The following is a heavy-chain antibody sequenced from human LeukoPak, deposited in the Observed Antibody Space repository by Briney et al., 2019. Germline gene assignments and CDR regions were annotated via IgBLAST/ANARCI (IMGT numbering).Heavy chain of an antibody. J-gene: IGHJ2*01. V-gene: IGHV4-59*01. Sequence: SGTLSLTCTVSGGSISSYYWSWIRQPPGKGLEWIGYIYYSGSTNYNPSLKSRVTISVDTSKNQFSLKLSSVTAADTAVYYCARVMAADWYFDLWGRGTLVTVSS. CDR1: GGSISSYY. CDR3: ARVMAADWYFDL. CDR2: IYYSGST. D-gene: IGHD6-25*01.